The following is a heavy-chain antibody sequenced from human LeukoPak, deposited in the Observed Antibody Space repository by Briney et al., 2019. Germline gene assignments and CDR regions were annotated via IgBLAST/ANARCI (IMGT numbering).Heavy chain of an antibody. CDR2: INHSGST. V-gene: IGHV4-34*01. CDR3: ASGAEDAFDI. J-gene: IGHJ3*02. Sequence: GTLRLSCAASGFTFSSYGMSWVRQAPGKGLEWIGEINHSGSTNYNPSLKSRVTISVDTSKNQFSLKLSSVTAADTAVYYCASGAEDAFDIWGQGTMVTVSS. CDR1: GFTFSSYG. D-gene: IGHD1-14*01.